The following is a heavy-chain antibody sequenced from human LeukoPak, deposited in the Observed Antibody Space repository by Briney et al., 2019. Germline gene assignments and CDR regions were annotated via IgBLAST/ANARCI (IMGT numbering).Heavy chain of an antibody. J-gene: IGHJ4*02. CDR2: IYYSGST. Sequence: SETLSLTCTVSGGSISSYYWSWIRQPPGKGLEWIGYIYYSGSTNYNPSLKSRVTISVDTSKNQFSLKLSSVTAADTAVYYCARGGSKDPLDYWGQGTLVTVSS. CDR3: ARGGSKDPLDY. V-gene: IGHV4-59*01. D-gene: IGHD5-12*01. CDR1: GGSISSYY.